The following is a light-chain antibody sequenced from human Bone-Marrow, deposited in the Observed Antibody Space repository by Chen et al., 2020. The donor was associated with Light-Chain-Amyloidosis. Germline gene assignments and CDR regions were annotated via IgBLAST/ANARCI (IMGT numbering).Light chain of an antibody. CDR3: AAWDDSLSGGV. J-gene: IGLJ3*02. Sequence: QSVLTQPPSASGTPGQRVTISCSGSSSNIGSNYVYWYQQLPGTDPKLLIYRNNQRPSGVPDRFAGSKSGTSASLAISGLRSEDDSDYYCAAWDDSLSGGVFGGGTKLTVL. CDR1: SSNIGSNY. V-gene: IGLV1-47*01. CDR2: RNN.